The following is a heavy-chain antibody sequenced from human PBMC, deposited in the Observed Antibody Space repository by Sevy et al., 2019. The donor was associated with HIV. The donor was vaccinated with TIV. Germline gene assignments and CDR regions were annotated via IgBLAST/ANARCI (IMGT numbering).Heavy chain of an antibody. CDR3: ARDAQTWRGPWYGTSGADR. D-gene: IGHD4-17*01. Sequence: GGSLRLSCTASGFTFSTYTVTWVRQAPGKGLEWVSSITPDDTHYADSVRGRFSVSRDNSKNTLYLQMDSLTVDDTAVYYCARDAQTWRGPWYGTSGADRWGQGTLVTVSS. CDR1: GFTFSTYT. V-gene: IGHV3-23*01. CDR2: ITPDDT. J-gene: IGHJ5*02.